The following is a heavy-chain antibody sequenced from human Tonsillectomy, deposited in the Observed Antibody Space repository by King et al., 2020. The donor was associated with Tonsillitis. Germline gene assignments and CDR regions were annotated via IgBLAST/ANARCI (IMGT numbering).Heavy chain of an antibody. Sequence: QLVQSGAEVKKPGASVKVSCKASGYTFTSSGISWVRQAPGQGLEWMGWISAYNGNTNYAQNLQGRVSMTTDTSTSTAYKELRSLRSDDTAVYYCARVTGTTHFDYWGQGTLVTVSS. D-gene: IGHD1-1*01. CDR2: ISAYNGNT. V-gene: IGHV1-18*01. J-gene: IGHJ4*02. CDR3: ARVTGTTHFDY. CDR1: GYTFTSSG.